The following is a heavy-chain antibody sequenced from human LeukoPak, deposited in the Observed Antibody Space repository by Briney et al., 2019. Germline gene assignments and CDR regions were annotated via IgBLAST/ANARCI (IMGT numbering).Heavy chain of an antibody. CDR2: ISYDGSNK. Sequence: PGGSLRLSCAASGFTFSSYAMHWVRQAPGKGLEWVAVISYDGSNKYYADSVKGRFTISRDNSKNTLYLQMNSLRAEDTAVYYCARAHRGYLWHYFDYWGQGTLVTVSS. J-gene: IGHJ4*02. CDR1: GFTFSSYA. D-gene: IGHD2-15*01. V-gene: IGHV3-30*04. CDR3: ARAHRGYLWHYFDY.